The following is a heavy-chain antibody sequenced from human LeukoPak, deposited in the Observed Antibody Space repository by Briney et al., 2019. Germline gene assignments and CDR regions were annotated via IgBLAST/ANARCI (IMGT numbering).Heavy chain of an antibody. CDR3: ARDRSEDDSSGYIHRDFDQ. V-gene: IGHV3-11*04. CDR2: ISRSGGNI. Sequence: GGSLRLPCAASGFTFSDYYMIWPRQAPGKGLEWLSYISRSGGNINYADSVQGRFTISRDNAKKSLYLQMNSLRAEDTAVYYGARDRSEDDSSGYIHRDFDQWGQGTLVIVSS. D-gene: IGHD3-22*01. J-gene: IGHJ4*02. CDR1: GFTFSDYY.